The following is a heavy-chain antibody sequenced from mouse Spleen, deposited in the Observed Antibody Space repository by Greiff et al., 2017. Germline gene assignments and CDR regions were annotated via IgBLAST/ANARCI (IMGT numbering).Heavy chain of an antibody. V-gene: IGHV1-55*01. CDR2: IYPGSGST. CDR1: GYTFTSYW. J-gene: IGHJ4*01. CDR3: ARNDDGYYGYAMDY. Sequence: QVQLQQSGAELVKPGASVKMSCKASGYTFTSYWITWVKQRPGQGLEWIGDIYPGSGSTNYNEKFKSKATLTVDTSSSTAYMQLSSLTSEDSAVYYCARNDDGYYGYAMDYWGQGTSVTVSS. D-gene: IGHD2-3*01.